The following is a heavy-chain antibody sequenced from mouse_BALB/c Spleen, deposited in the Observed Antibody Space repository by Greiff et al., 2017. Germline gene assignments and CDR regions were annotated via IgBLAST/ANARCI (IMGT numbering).Heavy chain of an antibody. V-gene: IGHV14-4*02. Sequence: VQLQQSGAELVRPGASVKLSCTASGFTFTDYYMHWVKQRPEQGLEWIGWIDPENGDTEYAPKFQGKATMTADTSSNTAYLQLSSLASEDTAVYYCNAYGEADYWGQGTLVTVSA. J-gene: IGHJ3*01. CDR1: GFTFTDYY. CDR3: NAYGEADY. D-gene: IGHD1-2*01. CDR2: IDPENGDT.